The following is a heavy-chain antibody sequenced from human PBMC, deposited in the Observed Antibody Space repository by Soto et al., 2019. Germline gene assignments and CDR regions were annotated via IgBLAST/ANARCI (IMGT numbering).Heavy chain of an antibody. CDR3: ARQIYDSDTGPNFQYYFDA. J-gene: IGHJ4*02. D-gene: IGHD3-22*01. CDR2: IDPSDSQT. Sequence: GESLKISCKGSGYSFAGYWITWVRQKPGKGLEWMGRIDPSDSQTYYSPSFRGHVTISVTKSITTVFLQWSSLRASDTAMYYCARQIYDSDTGPNFQYYFDAWGQGTPVTVSS. CDR1: GYSFAGYW. V-gene: IGHV5-10-1*01.